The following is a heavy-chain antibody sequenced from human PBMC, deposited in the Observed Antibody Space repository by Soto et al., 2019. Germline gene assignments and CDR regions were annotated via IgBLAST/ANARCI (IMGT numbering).Heavy chain of an antibody. J-gene: IGHJ2*01. D-gene: IGHD2-21*01. CDR1: GLTFSAYA. Sequence: EVQLLESGGGLVQPGGSLRLSCAASGLTFSAYAINWVRQAPGKGLEWVSVISNSGGDTYYADSVKGRFTVSRDNSKNTLYLQMNSLRAEDTAVYYCAKSIGPVNRYFDLWGRGTLVTVSS. CDR3: AKSIGPVNRYFDL. CDR2: ISNSGGDT. V-gene: IGHV3-23*01.